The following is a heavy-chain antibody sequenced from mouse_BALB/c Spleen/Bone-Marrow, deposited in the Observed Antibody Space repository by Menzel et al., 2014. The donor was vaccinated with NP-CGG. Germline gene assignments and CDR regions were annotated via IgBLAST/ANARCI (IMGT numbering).Heavy chain of an antibody. CDR3: ARGATVVATNFDY. D-gene: IGHD1-1*01. V-gene: IGHV1-67*01. CDR1: GYTFTDYA. Sequence: VKLMESGPELVRPGVSVKISCKGSGYTFTDYAMHWVKQSHAKSLEWIGVISTYSGNTNYNQKFKGKATMTVDKSSSTAYMELARLTSEDSAIHYCARGATVVATNFDYWGQGTTLTVSS. J-gene: IGHJ2*01. CDR2: ISTYSGNT.